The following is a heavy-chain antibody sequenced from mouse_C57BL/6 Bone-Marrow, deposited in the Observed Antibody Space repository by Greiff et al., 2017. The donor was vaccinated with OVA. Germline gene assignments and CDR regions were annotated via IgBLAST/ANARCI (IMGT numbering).Heavy chain of an antibody. Sequence: EVQLQQSGPELVKPGASVKISCKASGYTFTDYYMNWVKQSHGKSLEWIGDINPNNGGTSYNQKFKGKATLTVDKSSSTAYMELRSLTSEDSAVYYCLITTVVAWYFDVWGTGTTVTVSS. D-gene: IGHD1-1*01. J-gene: IGHJ1*03. CDR2: INPNNGGT. CDR3: LITTVVAWYFDV. CDR1: GYTFTDYY. V-gene: IGHV1-26*01.